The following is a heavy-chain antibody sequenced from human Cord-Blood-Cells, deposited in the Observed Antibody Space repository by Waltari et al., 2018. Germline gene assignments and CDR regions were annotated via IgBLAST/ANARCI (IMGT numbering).Heavy chain of an antibody. Sequence: QVQLQESGPGLVKPSETLSLTCAVSGYSISSGYYWGWIRQPPGKGLEWIGSIYHSGSTYYNPSLKSRVHISVDTSKNQFSLKLSSVTAADTAVYYCARRGYSGSYFDYWGQGTLVTVSS. V-gene: IGHV4-38-2*01. CDR2: IYHSGST. J-gene: IGHJ4*02. CDR3: ARRGYSGSYFDY. CDR1: GYSISSGYY. D-gene: IGHD1-26*01.